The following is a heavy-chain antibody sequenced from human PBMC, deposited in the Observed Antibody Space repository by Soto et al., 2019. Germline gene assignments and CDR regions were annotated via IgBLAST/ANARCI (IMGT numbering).Heavy chain of an antibody. J-gene: IGHJ5*02. V-gene: IGHV1-2*02. D-gene: IGHD2-2*03. CDR3: AREDVVMDIVVVPAATGWFDP. CDR2: INPNSGGT. CDR1: GYTFTGYY. Sequence: GASVKVSCKASGYTFTGYYMHWVRQAPGQGLEWMGWINPNSGGTNYAQKFQGRVTMTRDTSISTAYMELSRLRSDDTAVYYCAREDVVMDIVVVPAATGWFDPWGQGTLVTVS.